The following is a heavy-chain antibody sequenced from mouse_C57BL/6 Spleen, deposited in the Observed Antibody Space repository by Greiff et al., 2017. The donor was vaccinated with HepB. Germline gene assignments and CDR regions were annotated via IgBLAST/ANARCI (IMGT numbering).Heavy chain of an antibody. D-gene: IGHD1-1*01. Sequence: EVQLQQSGAELVRPGASVKLSCTASGFNIKDYYMHWVKQRPEQGLEWIGRIDPEDGDTEYAPKFQGKATMTADTSSNTAYLQLSSLTSEDTAVYYCTVIYYYGSSFSWFAYWGQGTLVTVSA. CDR3: TVIYYYGSSFSWFAY. V-gene: IGHV14-1*01. CDR2: IDPEDGDT. J-gene: IGHJ3*01. CDR1: GFNIKDYY.